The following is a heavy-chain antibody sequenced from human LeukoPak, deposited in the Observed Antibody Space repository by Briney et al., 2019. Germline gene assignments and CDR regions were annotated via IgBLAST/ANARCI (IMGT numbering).Heavy chain of an antibody. Sequence: SETLSLTCTVSGGSISSSSYYWGWIRQPPGKGLEWIGSIYYSGSTNYNPSLKSRVTISVDTSKNQFPLKLSSVTAADTAVYYCARHKDYYYSYMDVWGKGTTVTISS. CDR2: IYYSGST. CDR1: GGSISSSSYY. J-gene: IGHJ6*03. CDR3: ARHKDYYYSYMDV. V-gene: IGHV4-39*01.